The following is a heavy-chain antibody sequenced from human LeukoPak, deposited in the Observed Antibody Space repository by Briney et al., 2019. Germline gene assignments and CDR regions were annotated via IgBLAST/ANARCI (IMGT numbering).Heavy chain of an antibody. V-gene: IGHV3-30*04. CDR3: AKDGHDILTEIDY. CDR1: GFSFSNYA. J-gene: IGHJ4*02. CDR2: ISSDGTNK. D-gene: IGHD3-9*01. Sequence: GGSLRLSCAASGFSFSNYAMHWVRQAPGKGLEWVAVISSDGTNKIYADSVKGRFTISGDNSKDTLYLQMNSLRAEDTAVYYCAKDGHDILTEIDYWGQGTLVTVSS.